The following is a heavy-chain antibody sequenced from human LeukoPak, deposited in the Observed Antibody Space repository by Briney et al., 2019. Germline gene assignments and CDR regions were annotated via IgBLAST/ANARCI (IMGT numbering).Heavy chain of an antibody. CDR2: IYYSGST. Sequence: SETLSLTCTVSGGSISSGSYYWSWIRQPAGKGLEWIGYIYYSGSTNYNPSLKSRVTISVDTSKNQFSLKLSSVTAADTAVYYCARTPSQYGGNSNWFDPWGQGTLVTVSS. D-gene: IGHD4-23*01. V-gene: IGHV4-61*10. CDR1: GGSISSGSYY. J-gene: IGHJ5*02. CDR3: ARTPSQYGGNSNWFDP.